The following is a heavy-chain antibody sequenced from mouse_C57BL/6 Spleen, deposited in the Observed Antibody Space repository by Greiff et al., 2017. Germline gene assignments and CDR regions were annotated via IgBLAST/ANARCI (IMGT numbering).Heavy chain of an antibody. D-gene: IGHD2-5*01. V-gene: IGHV1-26*01. CDR1: GYTFTDYY. J-gene: IGHJ2*01. Sequence: VQLQQSGPELVKPGASVKISCKASGYTFTDYYMNWVKQSHGKSLEWIGDINPNNGGTSYNQKFKGKATLTVDKSSSTAYMELRSLTSEDSAVYYCARRPYYSNFYYFDYWGQGTTLTVSS. CDR2: INPNNGGT. CDR3: ARRPYYSNFYYFDY.